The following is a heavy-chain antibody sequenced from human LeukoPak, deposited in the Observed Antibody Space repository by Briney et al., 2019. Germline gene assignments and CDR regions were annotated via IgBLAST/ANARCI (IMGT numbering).Heavy chain of an antibody. CDR1: GYTFTSYG. CDR2: ISAYNGNT. CDR3: AYGDYFHNYYYMDV. D-gene: IGHD4-17*01. Sequence: GASVKVSCKASGYTFTSYGISWVRQAPGQGLEWMGWISAYNGNTNYAQKLQGRVTMTTDTSTSTAYMELRSLRSDDTAVYYCAYGDYFHNYYYMDVWGKGTTVTVSS. J-gene: IGHJ6*03. V-gene: IGHV1-18*01.